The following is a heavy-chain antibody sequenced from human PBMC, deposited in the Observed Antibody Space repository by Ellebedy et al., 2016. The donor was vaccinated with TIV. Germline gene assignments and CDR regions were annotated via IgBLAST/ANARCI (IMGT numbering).Heavy chain of an antibody. Sequence: AASVKVSCKASGYTFTGYYMHWVRQAPGQGLEWMGIINPSGGSTSYAQKLQGRVTLTRDTSTSTVYMELSRLRSEDTAVYYRARDRGGVGATNGFDYWGQGTLVTVSS. J-gene: IGHJ4*02. CDR2: INPSGGST. CDR3: ARDRGGVGATNGFDY. D-gene: IGHD1-26*01. CDR1: GYTFTGYY. V-gene: IGHV1-46*04.